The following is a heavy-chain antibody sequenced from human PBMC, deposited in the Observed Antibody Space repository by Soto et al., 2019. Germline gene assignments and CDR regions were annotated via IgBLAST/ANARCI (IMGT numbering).Heavy chain of an antibody. J-gene: IGHJ3*02. CDR1: GYTFTGYY. D-gene: IGHD1-26*01. V-gene: IGHV1-2*02. CDR3: ARLMDPYSGPHLDI. Sequence: ASLQVSCQASGYTFTGYYIHCVREAPGQGLEWMGWINPNTGGTNYAQKFQGRVTMTRDTSISTAYMELSTLKSDDAAVYYCARLMDPYSGPHLDIWGQGTMVTVSS. CDR2: INPNTGGT.